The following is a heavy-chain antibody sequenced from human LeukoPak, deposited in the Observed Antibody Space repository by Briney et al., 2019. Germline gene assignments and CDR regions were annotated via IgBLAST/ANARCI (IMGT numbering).Heavy chain of an antibody. CDR1: GFTFSSYG. V-gene: IGHV3-30*02. J-gene: IGHJ4*02. Sequence: GGSLRLSCAASGFTFSSYGMHWVRQAPGKGLEWVAFIRYDGSNKYYADSVKGRFTISRDNSKNTLYPQMNSLRAEDTAVYYCASAFYGGNPDAGYWGQGTLVTVSS. CDR3: ASAFYGGNPDAGY. CDR2: IRYDGSNK. D-gene: IGHD4-23*01.